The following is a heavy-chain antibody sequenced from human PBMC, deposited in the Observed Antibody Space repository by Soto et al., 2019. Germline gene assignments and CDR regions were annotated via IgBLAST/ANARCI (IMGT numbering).Heavy chain of an antibody. Sequence: SETLSLTCTVSGGSISSYYWSWIRQPPGKGLEWIGYIYYSGSTNYNPSLKSRVTISVDTSKNQFSLKLSSVTAADTAVYYCARDRPVNSYYYYYMDVWGKGTTVTVSS. J-gene: IGHJ6*03. CDR3: ARDRPVNSYYYYYMDV. D-gene: IGHD4-17*01. V-gene: IGHV4-59*01. CDR1: GGSISSYY. CDR2: IYYSGST.